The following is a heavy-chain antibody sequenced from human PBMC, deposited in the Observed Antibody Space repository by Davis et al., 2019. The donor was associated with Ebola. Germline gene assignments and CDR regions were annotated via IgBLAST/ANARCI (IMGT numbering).Heavy chain of an antibody. CDR2: TYYSSKWYN. CDR3: ARGWFRGSFDY. Sequence: HSQTLSLTCAISGDSVSSNRAAWNWIRQPPSRGLEWLGRTYYSSKWYNDYEVSVKSRITINPDTSRNHFSLQLNSVTPEDTAVYYCARGWFRGSFDYGGQGTPVTVSS. D-gene: IGHD3-10*01. J-gene: IGHJ4*02. V-gene: IGHV6-1*01. CDR1: GDSVSSNRAA.